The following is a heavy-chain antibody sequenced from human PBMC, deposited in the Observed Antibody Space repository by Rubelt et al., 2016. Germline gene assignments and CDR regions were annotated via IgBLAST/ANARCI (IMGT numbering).Heavy chain of an antibody. CDR3: ARTNVLRFLVKNWFDP. CDR1: GGSFRCYY. V-gene: IGHV4-34*01. D-gene: IGHD3-3*01. Sequence: QVQLQQWGAGLLKPSETLSLTCAVYGGSFRCYYWSWIRQPPGKGLEWLGEINHSGSTNYNPSLKCRVTISVDSSKNQFSLKLSSVTAADTAVYYCARTNVLRFLVKNWFDPWGQGTLVTVSS. J-gene: IGHJ5*02. CDR2: INHSGST.